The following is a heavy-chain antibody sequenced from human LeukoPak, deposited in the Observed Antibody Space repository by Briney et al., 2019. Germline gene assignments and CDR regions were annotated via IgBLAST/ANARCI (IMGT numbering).Heavy chain of an antibody. D-gene: IGHD5-24*01. Sequence: GGSLRLSCAASGFTFSSYAMHWVRQAPGKGLEWVAVLWYDGSNKYYADSVKGRFTTSRDNSKNTLYLQMNSLRVEDTAVYYCSRGIDGYDSIVDYWGQGTLVTVSS. CDR3: SRGIDGYDSIVDY. CDR2: LWYDGSNK. V-gene: IGHV3-33*01. J-gene: IGHJ4*02. CDR1: GFTFSSYA.